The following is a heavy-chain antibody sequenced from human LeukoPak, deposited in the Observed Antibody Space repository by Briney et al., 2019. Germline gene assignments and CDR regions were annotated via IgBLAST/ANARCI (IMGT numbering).Heavy chain of an antibody. CDR3: AKMRTPTAHSGDAFDI. CDR2: ISYDGSNK. Sequence: GRSLRLSCAASGFTFSSYGIHWVRQAPGKGLEWVAVISYDGSNKYYVDSVKGRFTISRDNSKNTLNLQMNSLRAEDTAVYYCAKMRTPTAHSGDAFDIWGQGTMVTVSS. J-gene: IGHJ3*02. CDR1: GFTFSSYG. V-gene: IGHV3-30*18. D-gene: IGHD4-17*01.